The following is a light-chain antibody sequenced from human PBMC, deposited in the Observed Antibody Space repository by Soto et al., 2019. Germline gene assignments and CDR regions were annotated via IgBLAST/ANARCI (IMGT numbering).Light chain of an antibody. J-gene: IGKJ2*01. CDR2: DAS. V-gene: IGKV3-20*01. CDR3: QQYASSLYT. Sequence: EIVLTQSPGTLSLSPGERATLSCRASQSVSSSYLAWYQRKPGQAPRLLIYDASSRATGIPDRFSGSGSGTDFTLTISRLEPEDFAVYYCQQYASSLYTFGQGTKLEIK. CDR1: QSVSSSY.